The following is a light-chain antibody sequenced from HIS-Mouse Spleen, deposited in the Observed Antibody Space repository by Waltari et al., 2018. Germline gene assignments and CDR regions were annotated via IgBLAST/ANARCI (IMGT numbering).Light chain of an antibody. Sequence: QSALTQPRSVSGSPGQSVTISCTGTSSDVGGYNYVSWYQQHPGKAPKLMIYDVSKRPSGLPDRFSGSKSCNTASLTISGLQAEDEADYYCCSYAGSYTWVFGGGTKLTVL. CDR3: CSYAGSYTWV. CDR2: DVS. V-gene: IGLV2-11*01. CDR1: SSDVGGYNY. J-gene: IGLJ3*02.